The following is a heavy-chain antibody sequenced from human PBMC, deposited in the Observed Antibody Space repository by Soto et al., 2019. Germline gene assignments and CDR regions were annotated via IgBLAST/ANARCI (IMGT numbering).Heavy chain of an antibody. J-gene: IGHJ3*02. V-gene: IGHV1-69*01. CDR1: GGTFRNYA. Sequence: QVQLVQSGAEVKKPGSSVKVSCKASGGTFRNYAFSWVRQAPGQGLEWMGEVIPIFGTTPYAQKFQARATITEDESTNTADMELSSLRSEETSVYYCARRFIQDNGGNNDSFDIWGQGTMVTVSS. CDR2: VIPIFGTT. D-gene: IGHD4-17*01. CDR3: ARRFIQDNGGNNDSFDI.